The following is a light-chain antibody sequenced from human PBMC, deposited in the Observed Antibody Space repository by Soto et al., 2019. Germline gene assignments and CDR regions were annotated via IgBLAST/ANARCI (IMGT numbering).Light chain of an antibody. V-gene: IGKV3-11*01. Sequence: EVVLTQSPATLSLSPGESATLSCRASQSIRSYLAWYQQKPGQAPRLLISDASNRATGISARFSGSGSGTDFTLTISSLEPEDFAVYYCQQRTNWPPRYTFGQGTKLEIK. CDR1: QSIRSY. CDR2: DAS. J-gene: IGKJ2*01. CDR3: QQRTNWPPRYT.